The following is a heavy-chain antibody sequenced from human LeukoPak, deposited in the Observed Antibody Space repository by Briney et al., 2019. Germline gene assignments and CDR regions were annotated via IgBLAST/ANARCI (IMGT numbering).Heavy chain of an antibody. CDR1: EFSVGSNY. CDR3: AKDPSGGELLQETDY. Sequence: GGSLRLSCAASEFSVGSNYITWVRQAPGKGLEWVSAISGSGGSTYYADSVKGRFTISRDNSKNTLYLQMNSLRAEDTAVYYCAKDPSGGELLQETDYWGQGTLVTVSS. D-gene: IGHD3-10*01. V-gene: IGHV3-23*01. CDR2: ISGSGGST. J-gene: IGHJ4*02.